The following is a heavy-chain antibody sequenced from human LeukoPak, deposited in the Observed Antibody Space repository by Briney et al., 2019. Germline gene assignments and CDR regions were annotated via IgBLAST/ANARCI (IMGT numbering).Heavy chain of an antibody. CDR3: ARGPQPYYYDSSGYRYYMDV. Sequence: ASVKVSCKASGYTFTSYGINWVRQAPGQGLEWMGWISTYNGNTNYAQKLQGRVTMTTDTSTSTAYMELRSLRSDDTAVYYCARGPQPYYYDSSGYRYYMDVWGKGTTVTISS. D-gene: IGHD3-22*01. CDR1: GYTFTSYG. V-gene: IGHV1-18*01. CDR2: ISTYNGNT. J-gene: IGHJ6*03.